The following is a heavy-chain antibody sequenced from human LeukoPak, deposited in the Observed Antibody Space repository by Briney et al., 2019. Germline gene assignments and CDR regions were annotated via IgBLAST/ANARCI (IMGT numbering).Heavy chain of an antibody. V-gene: IGHV3-30-3*01. CDR2: ISYDGSNK. CDR3: AREGATRFFDY. CDR1: GFTFSTYA. D-gene: IGHD1-26*01. Sequence: PGRSLRLSCAASGFTFSTYAMHWVRQAPGKGLEWVAVISYDGSNKYYADSVKGRFTISRDNSKNTLYLQMNSLRAEDTALYYCAREGATRFFDYWGQGTLVTVSS. J-gene: IGHJ4*02.